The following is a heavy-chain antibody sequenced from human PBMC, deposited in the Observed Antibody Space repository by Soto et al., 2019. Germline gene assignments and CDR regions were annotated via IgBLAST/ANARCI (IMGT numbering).Heavy chain of an antibody. J-gene: IGHJ6*03. Sequence: QVQLQQWGAGLLKPSETLSLTCAVYGGSFSGYYWSWIRQPPGKGLEWIGEINHSGSTNYNPSLKSRVTISVDTSKNQFSLKLSSVTAADTAVYYCARGVTIFGVVTVYYYMDVWGKGTTVTVSS. CDR1: GGSFSGYY. D-gene: IGHD3-3*01. V-gene: IGHV4-34*01. CDR2: INHSGST. CDR3: ARGVTIFGVVTVYYYMDV.